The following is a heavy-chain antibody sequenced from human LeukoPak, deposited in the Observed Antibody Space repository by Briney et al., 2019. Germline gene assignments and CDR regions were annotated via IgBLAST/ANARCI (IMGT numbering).Heavy chain of an antibody. D-gene: IGHD5-12*01. J-gene: IGHJ4*02. CDR1: GYTFTRYY. Sequence: ASVKVSCKTSGYTFTRYYMQWVRQAPGHGLEWMGIINPISGATDYAQKFQGRVTMTRDTSTSTVYMELRSLRSDDTAVYYCTSAGYSGHDPLHYWGRGTLVTVSS. V-gene: IGHV1-46*01. CDR3: TSAGYSGHDPLHY. CDR2: INPISGAT.